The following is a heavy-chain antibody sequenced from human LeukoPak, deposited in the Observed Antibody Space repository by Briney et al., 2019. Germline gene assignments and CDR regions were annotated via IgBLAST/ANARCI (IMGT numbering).Heavy chain of an antibody. Sequence: TGGSLRLSCAASGFTFSSYWMSWVRQAPGKGLEWVANIKQDGSEKYYVDSVKGRFTISRDDAKNSLYLQMNSLRAEDTAVYYCAKDLGSSWYTPVDHWFDPWGQGTLVTVSS. CDR2: IKQDGSEK. J-gene: IGHJ5*02. CDR3: AKDLGSSWYTPVDHWFDP. D-gene: IGHD6-13*01. V-gene: IGHV3-7*03. CDR1: GFTFSSYW.